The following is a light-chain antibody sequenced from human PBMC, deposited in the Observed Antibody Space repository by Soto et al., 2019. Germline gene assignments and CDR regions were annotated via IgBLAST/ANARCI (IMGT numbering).Light chain of an antibody. CDR3: QQYDNLLPIT. CDR2: DAS. V-gene: IGKV1-33*01. J-gene: IGKJ5*01. CDR1: QDIAKN. Sequence: IQMTQSPSSLSASVGDRVTITCQASQDIAKNLNWYQQKPGKAPKLLIYDASSLQTGVPSRFIGSGSATHFTSTISSLQSEDIATYYCQQYDNLLPITFGQGTRLEIK.